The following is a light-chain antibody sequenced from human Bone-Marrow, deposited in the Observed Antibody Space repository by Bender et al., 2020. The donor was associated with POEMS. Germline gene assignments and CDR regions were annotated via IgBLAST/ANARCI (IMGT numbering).Light chain of an antibody. CDR1: NSNIGTNA. CDR2: SDN. J-gene: IGLJ1*01. CDR3: CSYAPGSTRV. Sequence: QSVLTQPPSASGTPGQRVTISCSGSNSNIGTNAVNWYQQSPGTAPKLLIYSDNQRPSGVPDRFYAFKSGNTASLTISGLQAEDEADYYCCSYAPGSTRVFGTGTKVTVL. V-gene: IGLV1-44*01.